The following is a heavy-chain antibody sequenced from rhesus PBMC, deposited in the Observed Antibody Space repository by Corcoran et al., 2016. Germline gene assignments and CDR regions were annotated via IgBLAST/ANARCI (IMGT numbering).Heavy chain of an antibody. J-gene: IGHJ4*01. CDR2: IGGSSGST. D-gene: IGHD4-29*01. CDR3: ARDSDYGSSSADIDVDY. V-gene: IGHV4-127*01. Sequence: QVQLQESGPGLVKPSETLSLTCAVSGYSISSGYGWSWIRQPPGKGLEGIGYIGGSSGSTNYNPSLKSRVTISKDTSKTQFSRKLSSVTAADTAVYYCARDSDYGSSSADIDVDYWGQGVLVTVSS. CDR1: GYSISSGYG.